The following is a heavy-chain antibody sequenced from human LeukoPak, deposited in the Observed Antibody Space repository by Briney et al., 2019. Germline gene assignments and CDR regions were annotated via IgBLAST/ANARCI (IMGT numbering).Heavy chain of an antibody. CDR3: ARGRWVGNYYDNSGYFDY. D-gene: IGHD3-22*01. Sequence: SETLSLTCAVYGGSFSGYYWSWIRQPPGKGLEWIGEINHSGSTNYNPSPKSRVTISVDTSKNQFSLKLSSVTAADTAVYYCARGRWVGNYYDNSGYFDYWGQGTLVTVSS. CDR2: INHSGST. CDR1: GGSFSGYY. J-gene: IGHJ4*02. V-gene: IGHV4-34*01.